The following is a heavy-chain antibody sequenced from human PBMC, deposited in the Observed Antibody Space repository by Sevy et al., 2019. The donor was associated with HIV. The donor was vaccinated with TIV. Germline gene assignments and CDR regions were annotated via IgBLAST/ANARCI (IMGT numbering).Heavy chain of an antibody. CDR3: AGVGYCSSTSCYAGWFDP. Sequence: ASVKVSCKASGYTFTSYGISWVRQAPGQGLEWMGWISAYNGNTNYAQKLQGRVTMTTDTSTSTAYMELRSMRSDDTAVYYCAGVGYCSSTSCYAGWFDPWGQGTLVTVSS. CDR2: ISAYNGNT. J-gene: IGHJ5*02. CDR1: GYTFTSYG. V-gene: IGHV1-18*01. D-gene: IGHD2-2*01.